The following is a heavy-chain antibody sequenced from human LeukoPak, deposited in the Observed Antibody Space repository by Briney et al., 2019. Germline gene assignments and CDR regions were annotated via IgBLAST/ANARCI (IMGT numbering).Heavy chain of an antibody. CDR3: AKEGGHLGDNSRGELDY. D-gene: IGHD4-17*01. J-gene: IGHJ4*02. V-gene: IGHV3-23*01. CDR2: ISASGGGT. CDR1: GFTFPSYA. Sequence: GGSLRLSCAASGFTFPSYAMTWVRRAPGKGLEWVSTISASGGGTQYADSVKGRCTISRDNSKNMLYLQMSSLRVEDTAVYYCAKEGGHLGDNSRGELDYWGQGILVTVSA.